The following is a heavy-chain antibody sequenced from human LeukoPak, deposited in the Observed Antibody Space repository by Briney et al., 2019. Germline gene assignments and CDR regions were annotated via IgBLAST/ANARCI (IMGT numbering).Heavy chain of an antibody. Sequence: GGSLRLSCAASGFTFSSYSMNWVRQAPGKGLEWVSSISSSSSYIYYADSVKGRFTISRDNAKNSLYLQMNSLRAEDTAVYYCAKTRPDSSGYEYFDYWGQGTLVTVSS. CDR1: GFTFSSYS. J-gene: IGHJ4*02. CDR2: ISSSSSYI. V-gene: IGHV3-21*04. D-gene: IGHD3-22*01. CDR3: AKTRPDSSGYEYFDY.